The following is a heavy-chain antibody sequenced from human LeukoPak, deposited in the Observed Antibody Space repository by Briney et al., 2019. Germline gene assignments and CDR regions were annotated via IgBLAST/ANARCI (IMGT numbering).Heavy chain of an antibody. CDR3: AARTYYYDSSGYSFDY. J-gene: IGHJ4*02. D-gene: IGHD3-22*01. V-gene: IGHV1-58*02. CDR1: GFTLTSSA. Sequence: GASVKVSCKASGFTLTSSAMQWVRQARGQRLEWIGWIVFGSGNTNYAQKFQERVTITRDMSTSTAYMELSSLRSEDTAVYYCAARTYYYDSSGYSFDYWGQGTLVTVSS. CDR2: IVFGSGNT.